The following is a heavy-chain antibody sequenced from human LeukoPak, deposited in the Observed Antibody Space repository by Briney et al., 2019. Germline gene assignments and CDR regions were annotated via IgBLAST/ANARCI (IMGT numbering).Heavy chain of an antibody. CDR1: GWISIGYY. D-gene: IGHD3-10*01. CDR2: INHSGST. Sequence: PSDTLTLNCAVFGWISIGYYWSWIRQPPGKGLNSIGEINHSGSTNYNPSLKSRVTISVDTSKNQFSLKLSSVTAADTAVYYCASSYSYYYGSGSYWWGQGTLVTVSS. J-gene: IGHJ4*02. V-gene: IGHV4-34*01. CDR3: ASSYSYYYGSGSYW.